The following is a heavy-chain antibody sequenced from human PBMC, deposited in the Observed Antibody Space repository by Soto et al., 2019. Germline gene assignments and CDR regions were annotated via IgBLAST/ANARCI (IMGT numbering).Heavy chain of an antibody. J-gene: IGHJ5*02. Sequence: PSDTLSRACNGSGRPISTSSYYRGWIRHPPGQGLDWLGSLYYSGGTYYKPSLKSRVTISVDTSKNQFSLKLSSVTAADTAVYYCARQGYSSSWYSSVRQPSPAQFPSSNWSDPWGQGTLVTVSS. D-gene: IGHD6-13*01. V-gene: IGHV4-39*01. CDR1: GRPISTSSYY. CDR3: ARQGYSSSWYSSVRQPSPAQFPSSNWSDP. CDR2: LYYSGGT.